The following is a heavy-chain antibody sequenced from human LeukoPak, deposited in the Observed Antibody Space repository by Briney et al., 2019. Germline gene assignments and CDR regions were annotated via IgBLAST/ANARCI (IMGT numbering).Heavy chain of an antibody. CDR3: ARRPRQWLVTDRYYFDY. CDR2: INHSGST. D-gene: IGHD6-19*01. CDR1: GGSFSGYY. V-gene: IGHV4-34*01. J-gene: IGHJ4*02. Sequence: PETLSLTCAVYGGSFSGYYWSWIRQPPGKGLEWIGEINHSGSTNYNPSLKSRVTISVDTSKNQFPLKLSSVTAADTAVYYCARRPRQWLVTDRYYFDYWGQGTLVTVSS.